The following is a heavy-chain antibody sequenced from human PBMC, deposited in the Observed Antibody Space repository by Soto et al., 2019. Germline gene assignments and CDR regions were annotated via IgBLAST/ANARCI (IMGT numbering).Heavy chain of an antibody. D-gene: IGHD5-12*01. CDR1: VFSLSTSRVG. Sequence: QITLKESGPTLVKPTQTLTLTCTFSVFSLSTSRVGVGWIRQPPGKALEWLALIYWDDAKRYSPSLKSRLTITKDTAKNQVVLTMTNMDPVATATYYCAHVYGGYDNFDYWGQGTLVTVS. CDR2: IYWDDAK. CDR3: AHVYGGYDNFDY. J-gene: IGHJ4*02. V-gene: IGHV2-5*02.